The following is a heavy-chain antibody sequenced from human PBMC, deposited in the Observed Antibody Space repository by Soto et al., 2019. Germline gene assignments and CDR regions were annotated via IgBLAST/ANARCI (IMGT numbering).Heavy chain of an antibody. Sequence: QVQLQQWGAGLLKPSETLSLTCAVYGGFVSSGSYYWSWIRQPPGKGLEWIGEMSHSGGTQFNPSLKSRVTISVGTSKNQFSLKMSSVTAAGTALYYCARVERGTATTVLDAFDIWGPGTMVTVSS. CDR1: GGFVSSGSYY. CDR2: MSHSGGT. D-gene: IGHD1-1*01. CDR3: ARVERGTATTVLDAFDI. V-gene: IGHV4-34*01. J-gene: IGHJ3*02.